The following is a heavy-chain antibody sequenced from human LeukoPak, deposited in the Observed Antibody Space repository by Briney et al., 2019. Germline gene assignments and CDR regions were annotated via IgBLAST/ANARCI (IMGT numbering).Heavy chain of an antibody. CDR2: IYYSGST. Sequence: SETLSLTCTVSGGSISSYYWSWIRQPPGKGLEWIGYIYYSGSTNYNPSLRSRVTISVDTSKNQFSLKLSSVTAADTAVYYCARGNYDSSGYYPHPWGQGTLVTVSS. V-gene: IGHV4-59*01. CDR3: ARGNYDSSGYYPHP. CDR1: GGSISSYY. J-gene: IGHJ5*02. D-gene: IGHD3-22*01.